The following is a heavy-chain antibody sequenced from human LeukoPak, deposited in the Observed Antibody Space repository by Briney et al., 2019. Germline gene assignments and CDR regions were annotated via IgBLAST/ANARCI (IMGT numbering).Heavy chain of an antibody. CDR3: TRDQGGLGPTTY. D-gene: IGHD1-14*01. J-gene: IGHJ4*02. V-gene: IGHV3-74*01. CDR1: GFTFSESW. CDR2: IDTNGINI. Sequence: GGSLRLSCAASGFTFSESWMHWVRQVPGKGLAWVKRIDTNGINIRYADSVKGRFTISRDNAKNTLYLQMDSLRVEDTAVYYCTRDQGGLGPTTYWGQGVLVTVSS.